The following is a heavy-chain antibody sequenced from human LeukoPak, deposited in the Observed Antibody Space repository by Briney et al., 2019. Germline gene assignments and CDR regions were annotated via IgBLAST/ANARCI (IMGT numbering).Heavy chain of an antibody. D-gene: IGHD3-10*01. J-gene: IGHJ6*02. CDR3: ATVGAMVRGVINYYYGMDV. Sequence: ASVKVSRKASGYTFTGYYMHWVRQAPGQGLEWMGWINPNSGGTNYAQKFQGRVTMTRDTSISTAYMELSRLRSDDTAVYYCATVGAMVRGVINYYYGMDVWGQGTTVTVSS. CDR2: INPNSGGT. V-gene: IGHV1-2*02. CDR1: GYTFTGYY.